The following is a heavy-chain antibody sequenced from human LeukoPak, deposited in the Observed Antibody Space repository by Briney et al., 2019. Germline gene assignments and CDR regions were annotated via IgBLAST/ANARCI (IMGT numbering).Heavy chain of an antibody. CDR3: VKRPASSDAYFEE. Sequence: GGSLRLSCAASGFTFSNYAMSWVRQAPGKGLEWVSSVSIGSKLTYHADSVKGRFIVSRDDSKSTLYLQMHSLRAEDTAVYYCVKRPASSDAYFEEWGRGTLVTVSS. D-gene: IGHD2-2*01. CDR1: GFTFSNYA. J-gene: IGHJ4*02. V-gene: IGHV3-23*05. CDR2: VSIGSKLT.